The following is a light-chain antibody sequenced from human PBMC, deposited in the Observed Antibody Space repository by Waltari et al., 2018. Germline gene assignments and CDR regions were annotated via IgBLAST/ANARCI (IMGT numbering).Light chain of an antibody. CDR1: SSDIGGYNY. CDR3: SSYAGTNTFI. V-gene: IGLV2-11*01. J-gene: IGLJ1*01. CDR2: DVS. Sequence: QAALTQPPSVSGSPGQSVTISCTGTSSDIGGYNYVSWYQQHPGKVPKLMIYDVSKRPSGVSDRFSGSKSGDTASLTISGLQAEDEADYYCSSYAGTNTFIFATVTRLTVL.